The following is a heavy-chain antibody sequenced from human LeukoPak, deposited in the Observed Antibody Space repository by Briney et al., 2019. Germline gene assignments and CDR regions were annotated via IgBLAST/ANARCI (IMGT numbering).Heavy chain of an antibody. V-gene: IGHV4-59*01. D-gene: IGHD3-22*01. CDR1: GGSISSYY. J-gene: IGHJ4*02. CDR3: ASLNYYDTSGYFDY. Sequence: SETLSLTCTVSGGSISSYYWSWIRQPPGKGLEWIGYIYYSGSTNYNPSLKSRVTISVDTSKNDFSLKLSSVTAADTAVYYCASLNYYDTSGYFDYWGQGTLVTVSS. CDR2: IYYSGST.